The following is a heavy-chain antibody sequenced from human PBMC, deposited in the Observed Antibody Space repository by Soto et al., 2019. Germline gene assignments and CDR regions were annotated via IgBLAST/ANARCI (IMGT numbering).Heavy chain of an antibody. Sequence: ASVKVSCKASGYTFTSYYMHWVRQAPGQGLEWMGIINPSGGSTSYAQRFQGRVTMTRDTSTSTVYMELSSLRSEDTAVYYCARAGVPGYFDYWSQGTLVTVSS. D-gene: IGHD7-27*01. J-gene: IGHJ4*02. CDR2: INPSGGST. V-gene: IGHV1-46*01. CDR3: ARAGVPGYFDY. CDR1: GYTFTSYY.